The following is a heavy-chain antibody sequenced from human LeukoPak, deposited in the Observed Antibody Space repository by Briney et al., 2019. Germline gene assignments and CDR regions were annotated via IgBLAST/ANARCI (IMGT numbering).Heavy chain of an antibody. D-gene: IGHD2/OR15-2a*01. J-gene: IGHJ4*02. CDR3: ARLLGGY. Sequence: SETLSLTCTVSGGSISSSSYYWGWIRQPPGKGLEWIGSIYYSGSTYYNPSLKSRVTISVDTSKNQFSLKLSSVTAADTAVYYCARLLGGYWGQGTLVTVSS. CDR1: GGSISSSSYY. V-gene: IGHV4-39*07. CDR2: IYYSGST.